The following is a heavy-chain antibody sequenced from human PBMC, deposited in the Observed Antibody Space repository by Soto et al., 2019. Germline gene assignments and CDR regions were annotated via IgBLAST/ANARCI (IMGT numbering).Heavy chain of an antibody. CDR3: RTQWLD. V-gene: IGHV3-15*01. J-gene: IGHJ4*02. CDR2: IKKKTDGGTT. Sequence: PGGSLRLSCAASGFTFSDAWMSWVRQAPGKGLEWVGLIKKKTDGGTTDYAAPVKGRVTIARDDSKNTVYLQMSSLKTEDTAVDYWRTQWLDWGQGTLVTVSS. CDR1: GFTFSDAW. D-gene: IGHD6-19*01.